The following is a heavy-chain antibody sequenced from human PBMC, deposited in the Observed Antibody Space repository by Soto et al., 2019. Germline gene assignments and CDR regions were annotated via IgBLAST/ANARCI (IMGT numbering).Heavy chain of an antibody. J-gene: IGHJ3*02. CDR1: GFSFSGAW. V-gene: IGHV3-15*07. CDR2: LKSKASGGTA. CDR3: TTWGYI. D-gene: IGHD7-27*01. Sequence: EERLVESGGGSVRPGESLRLSCAASGFSFSGAWMSWIRQAPGKGPEWVGRLKSKASGGTADYAAPVNGRFTISRDDSKNTLYLQMNSLKTEDTAVYFCTTWGYIWRQGTMVTVSS.